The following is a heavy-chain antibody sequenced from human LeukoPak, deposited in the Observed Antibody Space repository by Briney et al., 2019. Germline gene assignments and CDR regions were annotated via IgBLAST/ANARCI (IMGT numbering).Heavy chain of an antibody. V-gene: IGHV3-48*03. J-gene: IGHJ4*02. CDR2: ISSSGSTI. CDR3: ARDQGGTTFDY. Sequence: AGGSLRLSCAASGFTFSSYEMNWVRQAPGKGLEGVSYISSSGSTIYYADSVKGRFTISRDNAKNSLYLQMNSLRAEDTAVYYCARDQGGTTFDYWGQGTLVTVSS. CDR1: GFTFSSYE. D-gene: IGHD2/OR15-2a*01.